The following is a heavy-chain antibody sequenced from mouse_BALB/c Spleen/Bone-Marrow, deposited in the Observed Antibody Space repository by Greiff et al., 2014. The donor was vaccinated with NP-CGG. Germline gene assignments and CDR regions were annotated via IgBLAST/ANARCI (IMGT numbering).Heavy chain of an antibody. J-gene: IGHJ1*01. D-gene: IGHD2-1*01. CDR2: IRNKANGYTT. CDR1: GFTFTDYY. CDR3: ARDKNYGSYWYFDV. V-gene: IGHV7-3*02. Sequence: AESGGGLVQPGGSLRLSCATSGFTFTDYYMSWVRQPPGKALEWLGFIRNKANGYTTEYSASVKGRFTISRDNSQSILYLQMNTLRAEDSATYYCARDKNYGSYWYFDVWGAGTTVTVSS.